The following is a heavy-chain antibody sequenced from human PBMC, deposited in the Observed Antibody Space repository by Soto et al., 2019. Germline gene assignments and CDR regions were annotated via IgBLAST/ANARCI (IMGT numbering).Heavy chain of an antibody. CDR2: IHYSGST. J-gene: IGHJ4*02. CDR3: ASRYGDSDY. Sequence: SETLSLTCAASGGSISSYFWSWIRQPPGRGLEWIGHIHYSGSTNYNPSLKSRVTISVDTSKNQVSLKLSSVTAADTAVYYCASRYGDSDYWGQGTLVTVSS. V-gene: IGHV4-59*12. CDR1: GGSISSYF. D-gene: IGHD4-17*01.